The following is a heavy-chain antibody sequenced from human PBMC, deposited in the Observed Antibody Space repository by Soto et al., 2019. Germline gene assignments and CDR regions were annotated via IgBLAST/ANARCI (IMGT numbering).Heavy chain of an antibody. CDR3: ARNGGYYYGMDV. V-gene: IGHV4-28*01. J-gene: IGHJ6*02. Sequence: SETLSLTCAVSGYSISSSNWWGWIRQPPGKGLEWIGYIYYSGSTYYNPSLRSRVTMSVDTSKNQFSLKLSSVTAVDTAVYYCARNGGYYYGMDVWGQGTTVTVSS. CDR1: GYSISSSNW. CDR2: IYYSGST.